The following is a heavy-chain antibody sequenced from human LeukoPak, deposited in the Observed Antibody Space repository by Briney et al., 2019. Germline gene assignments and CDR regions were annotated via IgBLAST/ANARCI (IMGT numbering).Heavy chain of an antibody. D-gene: IGHD3-22*01. Sequence: SETLSLTSTVSGGSISSYYWSWIRQPPGKGLEWIGYISYSGSTNYNPSLKSRVTISVDMSKNQFSLKLSSVTAADTAVYYCARVPNYYDSSGYRRNIYFDYWGQGTLVTVSS. CDR2: ISYSGST. J-gene: IGHJ4*02. CDR3: ARVPNYYDSSGYRRNIYFDY. V-gene: IGHV4-59*01. CDR1: GGSISSYY.